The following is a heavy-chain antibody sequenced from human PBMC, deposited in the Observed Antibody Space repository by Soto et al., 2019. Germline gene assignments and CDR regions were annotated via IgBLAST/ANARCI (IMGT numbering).Heavy chain of an antibody. D-gene: IGHD6-25*01. CDR1: GFTFSNYA. Sequence: EVQLLESGGGLVQPGGSLRLSCAASGFTFSNYAMNWVRQAPGKGREWVSAISGRGDSTYYADSVKARFTISRDNSKNTLYLQMNSLRAEDTAIYYCAKRTIGSGYDYWGQGTLVTVSS. CDR2: ISGRGDST. V-gene: IGHV3-23*01. J-gene: IGHJ4*02. CDR3: AKRTIGSGYDY.